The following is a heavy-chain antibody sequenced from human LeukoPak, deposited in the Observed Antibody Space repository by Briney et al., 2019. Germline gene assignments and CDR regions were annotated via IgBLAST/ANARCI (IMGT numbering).Heavy chain of an antibody. Sequence: ASVKVSCKASGYTFTGYYMHWVRQAPGQGLEWMGRINPNSGGTNYAQKFQGRVTKTRDTSISTAYMELSRLRSDDTAVYYCASATVTTYYYYYYMDVWGKRTTVTVSS. CDR3: ASATVTTYYYYYYMDV. CDR2: INPNSGGT. V-gene: IGHV1-2*06. D-gene: IGHD4-17*01. CDR1: GYTFTGYY. J-gene: IGHJ6*03.